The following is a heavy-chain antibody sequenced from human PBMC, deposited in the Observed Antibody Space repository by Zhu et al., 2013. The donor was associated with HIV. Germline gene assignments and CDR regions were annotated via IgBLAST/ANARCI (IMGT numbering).Heavy chain of an antibody. Sequence: EVQLVQSGAEVKKPGESLKISCKGSGYSFTSYWIGWVRQMPGKGLEWMGIIYPGDSDTRYSPSFQGQVTISADKSISTAYLQWSSLKASDTAMYYCARQEGYCSGGSCYGAFDIWGQGTMVTVSS. V-gene: IGHV5-51*01. CDR1: GYSFTSYW. D-gene: IGHD2-15*01. J-gene: IGHJ3*02. CDR2: IYPGDSDT. CDR3: ARQEGYCSGGSCYGAFDI.